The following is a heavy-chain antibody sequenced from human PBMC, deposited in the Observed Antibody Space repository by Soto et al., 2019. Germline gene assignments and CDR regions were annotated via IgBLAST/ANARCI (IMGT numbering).Heavy chain of an antibody. Sequence: SETLSLTCTVSGGSISSNSYYWDWIRQPPGKGLEWIGSMYYSGATYHNPSLQSRVTISVDTSKNQFSLHLSSVTAADTAVYYCARHAAYDSVWGKSDGSDYWGQGTLVTSPQ. CDR2: MYYSGAT. J-gene: IGHJ4*02. V-gene: IGHV4-39*01. CDR1: GGSISSNSYY. D-gene: IGHD3-16*01. CDR3: ARHAAYDSVWGKSDGSDY.